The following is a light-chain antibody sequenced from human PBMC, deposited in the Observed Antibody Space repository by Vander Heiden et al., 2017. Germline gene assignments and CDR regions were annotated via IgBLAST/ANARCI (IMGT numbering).Light chain of an antibody. CDR3: QQYNNWPPT. V-gene: IGKV3-15*01. CDR2: CAS. Sequence: EIVMTQSPATLSVSPGERATLSCRASQSVSSNLAWYQQKPGQAPSLLIYCASTRATGIPARFSGSGSGTEFTLTISSLQSEDFAVYYCQQYNNWPPTFGQGTKLEIK. J-gene: IGKJ2*01. CDR1: QSVSSN.